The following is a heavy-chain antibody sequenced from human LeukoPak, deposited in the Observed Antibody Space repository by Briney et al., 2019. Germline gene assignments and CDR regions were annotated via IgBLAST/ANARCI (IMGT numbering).Heavy chain of an antibody. V-gene: IGHV2-5*02. D-gene: IGHD3-16*02. J-gene: IGHJ5*02. Sequence: GSGPTLVKPTQTLTLTCTFFGFSLSTSGVGVGWIRQPPGKALEWLALIYWDDDKRYSPSLKSRLTITKDTSKNQVVLTMTNMDPVDTATYYCAHSFHYDYVWGSYRFLNWFDPWGQGTLVTVSS. CDR1: GFSLSTSGVG. CDR3: AHSFHYDYVWGSYRFLNWFDP. CDR2: IYWDDDK.